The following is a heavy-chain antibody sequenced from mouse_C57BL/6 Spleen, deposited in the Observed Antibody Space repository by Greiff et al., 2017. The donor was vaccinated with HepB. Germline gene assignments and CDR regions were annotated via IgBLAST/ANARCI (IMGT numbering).Heavy chain of an antibody. CDR1: GYTFTDYY. J-gene: IGHJ2*01. CDR3: ARDGYGSSPYYFDY. D-gene: IGHD1-1*01. V-gene: IGHV1-76*01. CDR2: IYPGSGNT. Sequence: QVQLQQSGAALVRPGASVKLSCKASGYTFTDYYINWVKQRPGQGLEWIARIYPGSGNTYYNEKFKGKATLTAEKSSSTAYMQLSSLTSEDSAFYFCARDGYGSSPYYFDYWGPGTTLTVSS.